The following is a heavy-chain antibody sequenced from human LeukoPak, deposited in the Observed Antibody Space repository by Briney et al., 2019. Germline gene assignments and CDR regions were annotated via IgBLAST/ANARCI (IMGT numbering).Heavy chain of an antibody. Sequence: ASVKVSCEVSGYTLTELSMHWVRQAPGKGLEWMGGFDPEDGETIYAQKFQGRVTMTEDTSTDTAYMELSSLRSEDTAVYYCASTDDSSGYYYGTNWGQGTLVTVSS. CDR2: FDPEDGET. CDR1: GYTLTELS. V-gene: IGHV1-24*01. D-gene: IGHD3-22*01. J-gene: IGHJ4*02. CDR3: ASTDDSSGYYYGTN.